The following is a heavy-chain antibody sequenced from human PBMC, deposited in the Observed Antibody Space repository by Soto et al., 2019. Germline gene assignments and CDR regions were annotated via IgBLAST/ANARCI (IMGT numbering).Heavy chain of an antibody. D-gene: IGHD3-22*01. J-gene: IGHJ5*02. CDR2: INHSGST. CDR3: AGVAVDGTNDSSGYYSGPPP. Sequence: SETLSLTCAVYGGSLSGYYWSWIRQPPGKGLEWIGEINHSGSTNYNPSLKSRVTISVDTSKNQFSLKLSSVTAADTAVYYCAGVAVDGTNDSSGYYSGPPPWGQGTLVTVSS. V-gene: IGHV4-34*01. CDR1: GGSLSGYY.